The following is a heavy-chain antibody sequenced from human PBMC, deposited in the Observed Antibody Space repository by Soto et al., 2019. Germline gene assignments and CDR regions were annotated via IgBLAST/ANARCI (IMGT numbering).Heavy chain of an antibody. D-gene: IGHD2-8*02. CDR2: INHSGST. Sequence: SETLSLTCAVYGGSFSGYYWTWIRQPPGTGLEWIGEINHSGSTNYNPSLKSRVTISVDTSKNQFSLKLTSVTAADTAVYYCAREKITGLFDYWGQGKLVTVS. V-gene: IGHV4-34*01. CDR1: GGSFSGYY. CDR3: AREKITGLFDY. J-gene: IGHJ4*02.